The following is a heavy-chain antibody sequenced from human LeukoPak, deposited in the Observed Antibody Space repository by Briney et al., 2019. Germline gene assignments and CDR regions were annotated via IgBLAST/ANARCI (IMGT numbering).Heavy chain of an antibody. CDR3: ARDLEVYYDSSGVDY. J-gene: IGHJ4*02. D-gene: IGHD3-22*01. Sequence: GRSLRLSCAASGFTFSSYAMHWVRQAPGKGLEWVAVISYDGSNKYYADSVKGRFTISRDNSKNTLYLQMNSLRAEDTAVYYCARDLEVYYDSSGVDYGGQGTLVTVSS. CDR2: ISYDGSNK. V-gene: IGHV3-30-3*01. CDR1: GFTFSSYA.